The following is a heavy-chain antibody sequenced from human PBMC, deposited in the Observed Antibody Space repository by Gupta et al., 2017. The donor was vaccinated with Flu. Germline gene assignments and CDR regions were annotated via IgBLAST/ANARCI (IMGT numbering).Heavy chain of an antibody. CDR2: ISWNGGGI. CDR1: GISTGDHA. CDR3: VRSRTHCSSLSCYLDY. D-gene: IGHD2-2*01. J-gene: IGHJ4*02. V-gene: IGHV3-9*02. Sequence: EPQLVASGGGLVQPGRSLRLSCVASGISTGDHALHWVRQFPGKGLEWVSGISWNGGGIAYGDSVKGRFTISRDNARNSLYLQMTSLRPEDTAFYYCVRSRTHCSSLSCYLDYWGQGTLVTVSS.